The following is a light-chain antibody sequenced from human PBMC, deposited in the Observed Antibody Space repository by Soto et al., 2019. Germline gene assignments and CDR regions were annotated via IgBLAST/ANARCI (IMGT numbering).Light chain of an antibody. J-gene: IGKJ3*01. CDR1: QDISNY. CDR2: DAA. CDR3: QQYDNLIFT. Sequence: DIQMTQSPSSLSASVGDRVTITCQASQDISNYLNWYQQKPGKAPKLLIYDAANLETGVPSRFSGSGSGTDFTFTISSLQPEDIATYYCQQYDNLIFTFGPGPKVDIK. V-gene: IGKV1-33*01.